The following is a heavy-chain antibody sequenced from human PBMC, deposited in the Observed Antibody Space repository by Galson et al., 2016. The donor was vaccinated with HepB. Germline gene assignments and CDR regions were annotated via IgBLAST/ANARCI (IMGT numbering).Heavy chain of an antibody. CDR1: GFTFSSHA. J-gene: IGHJ4*02. Sequence: SLRLSCAASGFTFSSHAMNWIRQAPGKGLEWVSAISGNGAHTFYANSVKGRFTISRDSSKNTVFLQMNRLRAEDTAVYYCAKDPHGDDYNILTGYYGTLDHWGQGTLVTVSS. CDR3: AKDPHGDDYNILTGYYGTLDH. D-gene: IGHD3-9*01. V-gene: IGHV3-23*01. CDR2: ISGNGAHT.